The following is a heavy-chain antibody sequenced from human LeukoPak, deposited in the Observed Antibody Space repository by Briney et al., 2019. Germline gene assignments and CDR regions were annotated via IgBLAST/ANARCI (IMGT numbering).Heavy chain of an antibody. V-gene: IGHV4-31*03. CDR1: GGSTSSNEHY. CDR3: ARDPRIAAAGTRPWYFDL. J-gene: IGHJ2*01. D-gene: IGHD6-13*01. Sequence: PSETLSLTCTVSGGSTSSNEHYWSWIRQHPGKGLEWIGYIYYSGSTYYNPSLKSRVTISVDTSKNQFSLKLSSVTAADTAVYYCARDPRIAAAGTRPWYFDLWGRGTLVTVSS. CDR2: IYYSGST.